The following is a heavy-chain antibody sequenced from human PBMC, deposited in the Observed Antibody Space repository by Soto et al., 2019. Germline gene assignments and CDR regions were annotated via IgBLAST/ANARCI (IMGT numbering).Heavy chain of an antibody. CDR2: IKSKTDGGTT. D-gene: IGHD3-22*01. V-gene: IGHV3-15*07. Sequence: EVQLVESGGGLVKPGGSLRLSCAASGFTFSNAWMNWVRQAPGKGLEWVGRIKSKTDGGTTDYAAPVKGRFTISRDDSKNTLYLQMNSLKTEDTAVYYCTTHLNYYDSSGYYYLNWFDPWGQGTLFTVSS. CDR1: GFTFSNAW. CDR3: TTHLNYYDSSGYYYLNWFDP. J-gene: IGHJ5*02.